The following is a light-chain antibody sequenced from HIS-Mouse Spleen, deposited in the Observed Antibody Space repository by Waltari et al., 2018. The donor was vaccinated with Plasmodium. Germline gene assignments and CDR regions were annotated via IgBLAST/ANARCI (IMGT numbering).Light chain of an antibody. CDR3: SSYAGSSV. CDR2: EVS. V-gene: IGLV2-8*01. J-gene: IGLJ1*01. CDR1: SSDVGGYNY. Sequence: QSALTQPPSASGSPGPSVTIACTGTSSDVGGYNYVSWYQQHPGKAPKLIIYEVSKRPSGVPDRFSGSKSGNPASLTVSGLQAEDEADYYCSSYAGSSVFGTGTKVTVL.